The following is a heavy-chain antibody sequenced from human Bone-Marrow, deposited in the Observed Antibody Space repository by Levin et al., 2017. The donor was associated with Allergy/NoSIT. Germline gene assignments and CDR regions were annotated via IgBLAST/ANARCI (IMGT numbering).Heavy chain of an antibody. Sequence: SETLSLTCTVSGGSLSRRFWSWVRQPAGKGLEWIGRIYSGGSTTYNPSLNSRATVSEDTSKNQISLSLTSVTAADTAVYCCARDEGLLKAFDYWGRGILVTVSS. CDR3: ARDEGLLKAFDY. V-gene: IGHV4-4*07. CDR2: IYSGGST. J-gene: IGHJ4*02. CDR1: GGSLSRRF.